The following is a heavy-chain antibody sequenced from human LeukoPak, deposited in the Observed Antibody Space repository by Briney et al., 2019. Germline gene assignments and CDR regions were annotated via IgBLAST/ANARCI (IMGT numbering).Heavy chain of an antibody. CDR1: GFTFSSYA. CDR2: ISGNGGST. V-gene: IGHV3-23*01. Sequence: RSGGSLRLSCAASGFTFSSYAMSWVRQAPGKGLEWVSAISGNGGSTYYADSVKGRFTISRDNSKSTLFLQMNSLRAEDTAVYYCAKDPRVGSRVATPCHWGQGTLVTVSS. J-gene: IGHJ4*02. D-gene: IGHD5-24*01. CDR3: AKDPRVGSRVATPCH.